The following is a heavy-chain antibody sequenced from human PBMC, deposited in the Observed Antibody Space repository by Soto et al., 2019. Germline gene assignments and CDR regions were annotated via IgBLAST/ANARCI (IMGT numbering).Heavy chain of an antibody. CDR3: AKESLTGPLAQFDY. D-gene: IGHD3-16*01. J-gene: IGHJ4*02. Sequence: EAQLLESGGGLVQPGGSLRLSCAASGFTFTTYAMSWVRQAPGKGLEWVSDISGSGAVTYYADSVKGRFTVSRDNFKNTVYLQMNSLRAEDTAVYYCAKESLTGPLAQFDYWGQGTLVTVSS. CDR2: ISGSGAVT. V-gene: IGHV3-23*01. CDR1: GFTFTTYA.